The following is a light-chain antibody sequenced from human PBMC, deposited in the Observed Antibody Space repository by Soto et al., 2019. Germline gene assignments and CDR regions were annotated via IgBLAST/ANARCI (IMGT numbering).Light chain of an antibody. CDR1: QSVNSNY. CDR3: HQYNDGPGGT. V-gene: IGKV3-20*01. Sequence: EIVLTQSPGTLSLSPGEAAILSCRASQSVNSNYLAWYQQKPGQAPRLLIYGASSRATGVPNRFSGSGSGTDFTLTIGSLQSEDFAVYFCHQYNDGPGGTFGQGTKVGIK. CDR2: GAS. J-gene: IGKJ1*01.